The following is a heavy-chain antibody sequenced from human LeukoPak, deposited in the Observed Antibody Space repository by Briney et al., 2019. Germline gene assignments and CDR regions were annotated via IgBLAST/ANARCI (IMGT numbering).Heavy chain of an antibody. CDR3: ARFYISAFDY. V-gene: IGHV1-46*02. J-gene: IGHJ4*02. CDR1: GYTFNNFY. Sequence: ASVKVSCKASGYTFNNFYMHWVRQAPGQGLEWMGVINPSGGSTSYAQKFQGRVTMTRDTSTSTVYMDLSSLISEGTAVYYCARFYISAFDYWGQGTLVTVSS. D-gene: IGHD2/OR15-2a*01. CDR2: INPSGGST.